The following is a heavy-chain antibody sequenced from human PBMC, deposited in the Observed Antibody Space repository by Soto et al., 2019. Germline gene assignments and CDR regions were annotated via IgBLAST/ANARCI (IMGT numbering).Heavy chain of an antibody. CDR1: GDTFSSYT. V-gene: IGHV1-69*02. CDR3: ARSYGSGSQAFDY. J-gene: IGHJ4*02. CDR2: IIPMLSMS. D-gene: IGHD3-10*01. Sequence: QVQLVQSGAEVKKPGSSVRVSCKASGDTFSSYTINWVQQAPGLGLEWMGRIIPMLSMSTSALKCQGRVIMTADKSTNTAYMELSRLTSEYTAIYYCARSYGSGSQAFDYWGQGVLVTVSS.